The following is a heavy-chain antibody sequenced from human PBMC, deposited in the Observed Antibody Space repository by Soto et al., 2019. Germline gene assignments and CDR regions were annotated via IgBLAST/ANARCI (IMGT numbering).Heavy chain of an antibody. CDR2: INAGNGNT. CDR3: ARAGDDCSTTNCYMIDY. J-gene: IGHJ4*02. Sequence: GASVKVSCKASGYTFTSYAIHWVRQAPGQRLEWMGWINAGNGNTKYSQEFQGRITITRGTSASTAYMELSSLRSEDAAVYYCARAGDDCSTTNCYMIDYWGQGTLVTVSS. D-gene: IGHD2-2*02. CDR1: GYTFTSYA. V-gene: IGHV1-3*01.